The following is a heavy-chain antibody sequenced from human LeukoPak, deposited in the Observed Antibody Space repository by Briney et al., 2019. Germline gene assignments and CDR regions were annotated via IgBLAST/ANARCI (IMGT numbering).Heavy chain of an antibody. CDR1: GYTFTSYD. Sequence: GASVKVSCKASGYTFTSYDINWVRQATGQGLGWMGWMNPNSGNTGYAQKFQGRVTMTRNTSISTAYMELSSLRSEDTAVYYCARRRGYYDSNGYLAYCGQGTLGTVSS. CDR2: MNPNSGNT. J-gene: IGHJ4*02. CDR3: ARRRGYYDSNGYLAY. D-gene: IGHD3-22*01. V-gene: IGHV1-8*01.